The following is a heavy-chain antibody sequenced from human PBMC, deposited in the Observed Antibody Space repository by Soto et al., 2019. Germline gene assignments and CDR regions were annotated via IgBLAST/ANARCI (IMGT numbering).Heavy chain of an antibody. CDR2: IYHSGST. V-gene: IGHV4-30-2*01. Sequence: QLQLQESGSGLVKHSQTLSLTCAVSGGSISSGGYSWSWIRQPPGKGLEWIGYIYHSGSTYYNPSLKSRVPISVDRSKNQFSLKLSSVTAADTAVYYCARDPGYCSGGSCYFYGMDVWGQGTTVTVSS. D-gene: IGHD2-15*01. CDR3: ARDPGYCSGGSCYFYGMDV. CDR1: GGSISSGGYS. J-gene: IGHJ6*02.